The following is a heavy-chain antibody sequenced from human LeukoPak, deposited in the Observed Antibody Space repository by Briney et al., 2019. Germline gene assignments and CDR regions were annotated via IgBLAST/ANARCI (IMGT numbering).Heavy chain of an antibody. CDR2: INPKSGGT. J-gene: IGHJ5*02. Sequence: ASVKVSCKASGYTYTDYFMNWVRQAPGQGLEWMGWINPKSGGTVYAQKFQGRVTMTRDTSSSTAYMELSRLRFDDTVVYYCARDNSVRDEAWWFNPWGQGTLVTVSS. CDR1: GYTYTDYF. V-gene: IGHV1-2*02. CDR3: ARDNSVRDEAWWFNP. D-gene: IGHD5-24*01.